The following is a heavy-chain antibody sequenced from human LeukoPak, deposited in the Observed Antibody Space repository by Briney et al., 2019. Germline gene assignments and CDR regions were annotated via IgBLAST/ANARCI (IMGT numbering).Heavy chain of an antibody. Sequence: GGSLRLSCAASGFTFSSYGMHWVRQAPGKGLEWVAVISYDGSNKYYADSVKGRFTISRDNSKNTLYLQMNSPRAEDTAVYYCAKGEYFYGMDVWGQGTTVTVSS. J-gene: IGHJ6*02. D-gene: IGHD2-21*01. CDR2: ISYDGSNK. CDR3: AKGEYFYGMDV. CDR1: GFTFSSYG. V-gene: IGHV3-30*18.